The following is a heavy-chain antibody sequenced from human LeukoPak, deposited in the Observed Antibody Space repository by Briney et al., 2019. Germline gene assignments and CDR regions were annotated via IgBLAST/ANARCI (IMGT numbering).Heavy chain of an antibody. CDR1: GDSISNSNYY. D-gene: IGHD1-26*01. Sequence: SETLSLTCSVSGDSISNSNYYWGWIRQPPGKGLEWIGSIYHSGSTYYNPSLKSRVTISVDTSKNQFSLKLSSVTAADTAVYYCARDGRRSGSYPGNWFDPWGQGTLVTVSS. CDR3: ARDGRRSGSYPGNWFDP. V-gene: IGHV4-39*07. J-gene: IGHJ5*02. CDR2: IYHSGST.